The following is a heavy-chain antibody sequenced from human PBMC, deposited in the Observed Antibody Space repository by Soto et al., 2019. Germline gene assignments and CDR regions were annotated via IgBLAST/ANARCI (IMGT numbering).Heavy chain of an antibody. CDR3: ARGIAAAGGRHFDY. CDR1: GFTFSTYS. J-gene: IGHJ4*02. V-gene: IGHV3-48*02. CDR2: ISSSGTTI. Sequence: GGSVELSSAASGFTFSTYSMNWVRQAPGKGLDCVSYISSSGTTIYYADSVEGRFTISRDNAKNSLYLQMNSLRDEDTSVYYCARGIAAAGGRHFDYWGQGNLVTVSS. D-gene: IGHD6-13*01.